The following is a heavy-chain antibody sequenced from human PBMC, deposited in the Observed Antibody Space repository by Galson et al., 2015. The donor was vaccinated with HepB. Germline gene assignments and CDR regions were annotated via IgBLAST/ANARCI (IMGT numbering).Heavy chain of an antibody. CDR2: IHFDGSDK. D-gene: IGHD2-21*02. Sequence: SLRLSCAASGLTFTNYGFHWVRQAPGKGLEWVAFIHFDGSDKFYADSVRGRFTISRDNSKTAVYLQMNSLSAEDTGVYYCSKDTCTGGDCYSVHWFDPWGQGTLVTVSS. J-gene: IGHJ5*02. V-gene: IGHV3-30*02. CDR1: GLTFTNYG. CDR3: SKDTCTGGDCYSVHWFDP.